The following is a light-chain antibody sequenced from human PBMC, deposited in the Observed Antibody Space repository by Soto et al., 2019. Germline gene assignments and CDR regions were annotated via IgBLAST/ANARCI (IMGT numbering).Light chain of an antibody. CDR2: DAS. Sequence: DIQLTQSPSFLSASVGDRVTITCRASQGIRTYLAWYQQKLGKAPKLLIYDASTLQSGVPSRFRGSRSGTEFTRTSSSLQPEDFATYYCQQLNGYLELTFGGGTKVDIK. J-gene: IGKJ4*01. CDR1: QGIRTY. V-gene: IGKV1-9*01. CDR3: QQLNGYLELT.